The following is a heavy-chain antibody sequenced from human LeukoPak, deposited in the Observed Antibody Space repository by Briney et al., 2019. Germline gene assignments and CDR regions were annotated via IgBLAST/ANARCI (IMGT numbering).Heavy chain of an antibody. D-gene: IGHD6-6*01. Sequence: PGGSLRLSCAASGFTFRNYGINWFRQAPGRGLEWVSVISDTGSSTYYADSVKGRFTISRDNSKNTLYLQMNSLRAEDTAVYFCVSLGYSSSSVRYWGQGTLVTVSS. CDR3: VSLGYSSSSVRY. CDR1: GFTFRNYG. J-gene: IGHJ4*02. V-gene: IGHV3-23*01. CDR2: ISDTGSST.